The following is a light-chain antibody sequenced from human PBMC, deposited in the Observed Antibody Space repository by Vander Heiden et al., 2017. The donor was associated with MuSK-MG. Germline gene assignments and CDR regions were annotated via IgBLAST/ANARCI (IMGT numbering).Light chain of an antibody. Sequence: DIQMTQSPSSVSASVGDRVTSTCRASQTISHWVAWYQQKPGKAPKLLIYSTSNLQGGVPSTFRGSGSGTTFTLTIRSLKPEDLATYYCKQANSFPLTFGQGTRLEIK. V-gene: IGKV1-12*01. CDR3: KQANSFPLT. J-gene: IGKJ5*01. CDR2: STS. CDR1: QTISHW.